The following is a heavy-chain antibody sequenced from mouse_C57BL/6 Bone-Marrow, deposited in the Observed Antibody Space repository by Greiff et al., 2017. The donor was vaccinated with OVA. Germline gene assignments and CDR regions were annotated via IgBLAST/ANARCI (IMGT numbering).Heavy chain of an antibody. CDR1: GFTFSDYG. D-gene: IGHD1-1*01. Sequence: EVKLMESGGGLVKPGGSLKLSCAASGFTFSDYGMHWVRQAPEKGLEWVAYISSGSSTIYYADTVKGRFTISRDNAKNTLFLQMTSLRSEDTAMYYCARTYGSSYDYWGQGTTLTVSS. CDR3: ARTYGSSYDY. J-gene: IGHJ2*01. CDR2: ISSGSSTI. V-gene: IGHV5-17*01.